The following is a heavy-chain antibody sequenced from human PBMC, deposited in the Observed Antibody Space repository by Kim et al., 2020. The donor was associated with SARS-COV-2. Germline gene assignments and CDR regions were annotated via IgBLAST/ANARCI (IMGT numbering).Heavy chain of an antibody. Sequence: GGSLRLSCAASGFTFSTYAMNWVRQAPGKGLEWVSTINSGRGYTYYADSVKGRFTISRDNSKNTLYLQMNSLSAEDTAVYYCAKPLTGYVFDYWGQGTLVTVSS. CDR1: GFTFSTYA. D-gene: IGHD5-12*01. J-gene: IGHJ4*02. V-gene: IGHV3-23*01. CDR2: INSGRGYT. CDR3: AKPLTGYVFDY.